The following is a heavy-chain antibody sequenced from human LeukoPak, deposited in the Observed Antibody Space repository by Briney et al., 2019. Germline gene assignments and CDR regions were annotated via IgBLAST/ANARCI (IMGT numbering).Heavy chain of an antibody. CDR1: GGTFSSYA. CDR2: IIPIFGTA. J-gene: IGHJ6*03. V-gene: IGHV1-69*05. D-gene: IGHD2-21*01. CDR3: ARARIPSIPYYYYYMDV. Sequence: SVKVSCMASGGTFSSYAISWVRQAPGQGLEWMGGIIPIFGTANYAQKFQGRVTITTDESTSTAYMELSSLRSEDTAVYYCARARIPSIPYYYYYMDVWGKGTTVTVSS.